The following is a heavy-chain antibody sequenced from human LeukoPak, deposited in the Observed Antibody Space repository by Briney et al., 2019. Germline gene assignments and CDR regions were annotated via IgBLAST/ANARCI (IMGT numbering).Heavy chain of an antibody. CDR3: ARDGYDFWSGYLIDY. D-gene: IGHD3-3*01. Sequence: ASVKVSCKASGYTFTGYYMHWVRQAPGQGLEWMGWINPNSGGTNYAQKFQGRVTMTRDTSISTAYMELSRLRSDDTAVYYCARDGYDFWSGYLIDYWGQGTLVTVSS. V-gene: IGHV1-2*02. CDR2: INPNSGGT. J-gene: IGHJ4*02. CDR1: GYTFTGYY.